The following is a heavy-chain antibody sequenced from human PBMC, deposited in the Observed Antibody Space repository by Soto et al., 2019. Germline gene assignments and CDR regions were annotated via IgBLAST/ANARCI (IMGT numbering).Heavy chain of an antibody. CDR3: ARRGSCSSTSCYWNYYYGMDV. D-gene: IGHD2-2*01. CDR2: IIPIFGTA. CDR1: GGTFSSYA. Sequence: SVKVSCKASGGTFSSYAISWVRQAPGQGLEWMGGIIPIFGTANYAQKFQGRVTITADESTSTAYMELSSLRSEDTAVYYCARRGSCSSTSCYWNYYYGMDVWGQGTTVTVSS. V-gene: IGHV1-69*13. J-gene: IGHJ6*02.